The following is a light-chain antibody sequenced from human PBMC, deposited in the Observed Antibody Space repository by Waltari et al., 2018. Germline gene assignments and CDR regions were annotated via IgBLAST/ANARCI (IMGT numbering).Light chain of an antibody. J-gene: IGKJ3*01. Sequence: EIVMTQSPATLSVSPGERATLSCRASQRINSNLAWYQQKPGQAPRLLIYGASTRATGIPARFAGTGSGTEFTLTISSLQSEDFAVYYCQQYNNWPRTFGPGTKVDIK. V-gene: IGKV3-15*01. CDR3: QQYNNWPRT. CDR1: QRINSN. CDR2: GAS.